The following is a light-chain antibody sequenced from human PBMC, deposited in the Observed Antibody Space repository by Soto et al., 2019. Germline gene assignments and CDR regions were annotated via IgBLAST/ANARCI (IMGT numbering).Light chain of an antibody. J-gene: IGKJ3*01. CDR3: HQYNTSPFFT. CDR2: DAS. CDR1: QSVSSY. V-gene: IGKV3-15*01. Sequence: EIVMTQSPATLSVSPGERVTLSCRASQSVSSYLAWYQQKPGQPPRLLIYDASTRATGIPDRFSGSGSGTEFTLTVTSLQSEDFAIYYCHQYNTSPFFTFGPGTRVDI.